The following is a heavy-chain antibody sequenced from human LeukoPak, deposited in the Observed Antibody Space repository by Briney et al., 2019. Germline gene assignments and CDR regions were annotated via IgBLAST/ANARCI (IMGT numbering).Heavy chain of an antibody. D-gene: IGHD5-18*01. J-gene: IGHJ4*02. CDR2: IIPIFGKA. CDR1: GGTFSSYA. Sequence: GASVKVSCKASGGTFSSYAISWVRQAPGQGLERMGRIIPIFGKANYAQKFQGRVTITTDESTSTAYMELSSLRSEDTAVYYCLVDTAMVTGEGFDYWGQGTLVTVSS. CDR3: LVDTAMVTGEGFDY. V-gene: IGHV1-69*05.